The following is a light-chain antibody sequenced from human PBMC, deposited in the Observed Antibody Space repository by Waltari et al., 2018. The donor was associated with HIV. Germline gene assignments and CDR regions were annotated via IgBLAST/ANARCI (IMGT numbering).Light chain of an antibody. J-gene: IGLJ2*01. V-gene: IGLV3-9*01. CDR2: NDV. Sequence: SYELTQPLSVSVALGQTARITWGGNNVGTKDVHWYQQKSGQAPLLVIYNDVNRPFWVPEPFSAPKSRNTATLTISGAQAGDEADYYCQVWHYSVFFGGGTKLTVL. CDR1: NVGTKD. CDR3: QVWHYSVF.